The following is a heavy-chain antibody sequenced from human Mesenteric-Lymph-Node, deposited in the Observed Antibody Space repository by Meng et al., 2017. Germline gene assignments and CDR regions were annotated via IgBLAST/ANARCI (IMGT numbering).Heavy chain of an antibody. Sequence: GESLKISCAASGFTFSSYEMNWVRQAPGKGLEWVAVISSDGNTEFYADSVKGRISISRDNSKNTLYLQMNSLRAEDTAVYYCAKGGYDSSGYNDWYFDLWGRGTLV. V-gene: IGHV3-30*04. CDR1: GFTFSSYE. CDR3: AKGGYDSSGYNDWYFDL. J-gene: IGHJ2*01. CDR2: ISSDGNTE. D-gene: IGHD3-22*01.